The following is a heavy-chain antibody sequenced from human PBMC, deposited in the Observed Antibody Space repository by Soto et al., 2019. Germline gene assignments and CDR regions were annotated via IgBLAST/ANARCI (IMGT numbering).Heavy chain of an antibody. Sequence: ASVKVSCNASGYTFTSFDINWVRQASGQGLEWMGWMNPNSGNTIYAQKFQGRVTMTRNTSINTAYMELSSLRSDDTALYYCARVVLTSPYTIKWFRPRGQGTPVTVSS. CDR2: MNPNSGNT. D-gene: IGHD3-9*01. J-gene: IGHJ5*02. CDR3: ARVVLTSPYTIKWFRP. CDR1: GYTFTSFD. V-gene: IGHV1-8*01.